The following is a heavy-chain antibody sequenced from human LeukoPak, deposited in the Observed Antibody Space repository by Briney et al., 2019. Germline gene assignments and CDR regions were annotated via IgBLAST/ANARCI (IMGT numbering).Heavy chain of an antibody. CDR1: GGSISSYY. D-gene: IGHD3-10*01. V-gene: IGHV4-4*07. J-gene: IGHJ6*03. CDR2: IYTSGST. CDR3: ARDLIARSGSYYKPDYYYYYMDV. Sequence: SETLSLTCTVSGGSISSYYWSWIRQPAGKGLEWIGRIYTSGSTNYNPSLKSRVTISVDTSKNQFSLKLSSVTAADTAVYYCARDLIARSGSYYKPDYYYYYMDVWGKGTTVTISS.